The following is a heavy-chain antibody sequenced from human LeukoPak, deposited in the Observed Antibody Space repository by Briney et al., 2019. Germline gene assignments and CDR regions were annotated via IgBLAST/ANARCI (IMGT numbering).Heavy chain of an antibody. CDR3: ARDGPEWEIPFDY. Sequence: KPGGSLRLSCAASGFTFSSYAMHWVRQAPGKGLEWVAVISYDGSNKYYADSVKGRFTISRDNSKNTLYLQMNSLRAEDTAVYYCARDGPEWEIPFDYWGQGTLVTVSS. D-gene: IGHD1-26*01. CDR2: ISYDGSNK. V-gene: IGHV3-30-3*01. J-gene: IGHJ4*02. CDR1: GFTFSSYA.